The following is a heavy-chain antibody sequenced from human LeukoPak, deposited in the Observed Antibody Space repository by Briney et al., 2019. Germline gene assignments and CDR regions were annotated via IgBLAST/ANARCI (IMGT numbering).Heavy chain of an antibody. CDR1: GGSISSYY. CDR2: IYTSGST. Sequence: SETLSLTCTVSGGSISSYYWSWIRQPAGKGLEWIGRIYTSGSTNYNPSLKSRVTISVDTSKNQFSLKLSSVTAADTAVYYCASGYRRRGYSYGTSTFDYWGQGTLVTVSS. D-gene: IGHD5-18*01. V-gene: IGHV4-4*07. J-gene: IGHJ4*02. CDR3: ASGYRRRGYSYGTSTFDY.